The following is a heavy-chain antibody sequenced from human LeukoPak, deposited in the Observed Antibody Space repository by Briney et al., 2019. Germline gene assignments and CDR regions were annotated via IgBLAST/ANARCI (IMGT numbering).Heavy chain of an antibody. D-gene: IGHD6-19*01. V-gene: IGHV3-7*01. CDR2: IKPDGSET. CDR1: GFSFSTNW. J-gene: IGHJ5*01. Sequence: GGSLTLSCAGSGFSFSTNWMSWFRQAPGKGLEWVAHIKPDGSETYYVDSVKGRFTISRDNARNSVHLQMYSLRPEDTAIYYCATMVSVAGDSWGQGTLVTVSS. CDR3: ATMVSVAGDS.